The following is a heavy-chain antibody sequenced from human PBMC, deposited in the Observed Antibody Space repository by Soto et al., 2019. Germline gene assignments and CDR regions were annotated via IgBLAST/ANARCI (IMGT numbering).Heavy chain of an antibody. CDR1: GGSMSSYY. J-gene: IGHJ4*02. CDR3: ARASHYYGSGSYYSDY. CDR2: IYYSGST. D-gene: IGHD3-10*01. V-gene: IGHV4-59*01. Sequence: QVQLQESGPGLVKPSETLSLTCTVSGGSMSSYYWSWIRQPPGKGLEWIGYIYYSGSTNYNPSLKSRVTISVDTSKNQFSLKLSSVTAADTAVYYCARASHYYGSGSYYSDYWGQGTLVTVSS.